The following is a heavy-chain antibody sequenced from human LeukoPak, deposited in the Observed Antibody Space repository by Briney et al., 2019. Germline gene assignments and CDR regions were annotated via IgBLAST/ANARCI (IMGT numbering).Heavy chain of an antibody. J-gene: IGHJ4*02. V-gene: IGHV3-23*01. Sequence: GGSLRLSCAASGFTFNGYNMNWVRQAPGKGLEWVSSISGNDDGTYYADSVKGRFTISRDNSKNTLYLQMNSLRAEDTAVYYCAKTDRRSSSSGFWGQGTLVTVSS. CDR3: AKTDRRSSSSGF. CDR2: ISGNDDGT. CDR1: GFTFNGYN. D-gene: IGHD6-6*01.